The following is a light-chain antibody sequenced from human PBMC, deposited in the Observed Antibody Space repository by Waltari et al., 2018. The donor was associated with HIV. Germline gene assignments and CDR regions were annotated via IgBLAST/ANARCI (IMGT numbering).Light chain of an antibody. V-gene: IGLV1-40*01. Sequence: QSALTQPPSVSGAPGQRVTISCTGNRSNIGAGYFVHWYQHLPGTAPKLLVYRDMNRPSGVPDRFSGSKSGTSASLVITGLQAEDEADYYCQSYDSSLRASVFGGGTKLTVL. CDR3: QSYDSSLRASV. CDR2: RDM. J-gene: IGLJ2*01. CDR1: RSNIGAGYF.